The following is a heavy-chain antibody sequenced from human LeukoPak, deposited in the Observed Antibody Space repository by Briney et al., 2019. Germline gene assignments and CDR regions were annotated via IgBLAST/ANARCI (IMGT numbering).Heavy chain of an antibody. J-gene: IGHJ2*01. D-gene: IGHD6-19*01. V-gene: IGHV4-59*12. Sequence: TSETLSLTCTVSGGSISSYYWSWIRQPPGKGLEWIGYIYYSGSTNYNPSLKSRVTISVDTSKNQFSLKLSSVTAADTAVYYCAKDLGSLGSGWYTYWYFDLWGRGTLVTVSS. CDR3: AKDLGSLGSGWYTYWYFDL. CDR1: GGSISSYY. CDR2: IYYSGST.